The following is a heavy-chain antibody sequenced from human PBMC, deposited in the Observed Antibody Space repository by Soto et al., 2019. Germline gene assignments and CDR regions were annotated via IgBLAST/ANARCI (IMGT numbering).Heavy chain of an antibody. CDR1: GDSISSSHW. D-gene: IGHD1-1*01. V-gene: IGHV4-4*02. J-gene: IGHJ4*02. CDR2: IVHTGSI. CDR3: ARQLERGGLPEGFEY. Sequence: QVQLQESGPGLVEPSVTLSLTCAVSGDSISSSHWWSWVRQSPGRGLEWIGEIVHTGSIKYNPSLESGVTTSVDKSNNQLSLKLHTVTAADTAVYYCARQLERGGLPEGFEYWGQGTLATVSS.